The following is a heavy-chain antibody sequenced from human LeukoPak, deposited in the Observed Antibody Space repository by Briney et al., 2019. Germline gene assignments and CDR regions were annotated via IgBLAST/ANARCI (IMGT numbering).Heavy chain of an antibody. CDR2: ISYDGSDK. CDR3: ARELSWFDP. Sequence: GSLRLSCAASGFTFSSYAMHWVRQAPGKGLEWVAVISYDGSDKYYADSVKGRFTISRDNSKNTLYLQMNSLRAEDTAVYYCARELSWFDPWGQGTLVTVSS. CDR1: GFTFSSYA. V-gene: IGHV3-30-3*01. J-gene: IGHJ5*02.